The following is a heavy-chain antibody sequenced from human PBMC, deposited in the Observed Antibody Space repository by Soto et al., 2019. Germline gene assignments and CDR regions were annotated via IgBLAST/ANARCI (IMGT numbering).Heavy chain of an antibody. J-gene: IGHJ4*02. Sequence: SLRLSSPASGFSFNTYTIHWVRQALDKGLEWVAVISYAGNNKYYADSVKGQFTISRDNSKNTLYLQMHSLRAEDTAVYYCAVVVNSAVFDYWGQGTLVTVSS. CDR3: AVVVNSAVFDY. D-gene: IGHD3-22*01. CDR2: ISYAGNNK. CDR1: GFSFNTYT. V-gene: IGHV3-30-3*01.